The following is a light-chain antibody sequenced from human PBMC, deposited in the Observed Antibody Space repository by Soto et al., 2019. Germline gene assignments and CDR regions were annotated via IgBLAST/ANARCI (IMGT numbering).Light chain of an antibody. CDR1: QSISSW. CDR3: QQYKTYS. V-gene: IGKV1-5*01. Sequence: DIHRPQSHFTLSASVGDRVTITCRASQSISSWLAWYQQKAGKAPKLLIYDTSNLEIGVPSRFSGSRSRTEFTLTISSLQPTDFATSYCQQYKTYSFGQGTKVEI. CDR2: DTS. J-gene: IGKJ1*01.